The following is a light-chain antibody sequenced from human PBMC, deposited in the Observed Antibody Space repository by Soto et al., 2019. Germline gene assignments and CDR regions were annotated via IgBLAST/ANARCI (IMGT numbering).Light chain of an antibody. Sequence: DIVMTQSPDSLAVSLGERATINCKSSQSVLYSSNNKNYLAWYQQKPGQPPKLLIYWASTRESGVPDRFSGSGSGKDFTLTISSLPAEDVAVYSCQQYYSTPPSFTFGPGTKVDIK. CDR3: QQYYSTPPSFT. V-gene: IGKV4-1*01. J-gene: IGKJ3*01. CDR1: QSVLYSSNNKNY. CDR2: WAS.